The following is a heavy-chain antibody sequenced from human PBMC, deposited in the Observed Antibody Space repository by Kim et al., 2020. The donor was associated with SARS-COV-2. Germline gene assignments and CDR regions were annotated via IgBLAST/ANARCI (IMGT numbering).Heavy chain of an antibody. CDR1: GLSVSTRGVG. Sequence: SGPTLVNPTQTLTLTCSLSGLSVSTRGVGVGWIRQSPGKALEWLAIIYWDDDKDYSPYLKNRVTITKDTSKNQVVLTMTNMDPVDTAIYYCAHRQYYYISGSSYTYNWFVPWGQGTLVTVSS. CDR2: IYWDDDK. CDR3: AHRQYYYISGSSYTYNWFVP. V-gene: IGHV2-5*02. J-gene: IGHJ5*02. D-gene: IGHD3-10*01.